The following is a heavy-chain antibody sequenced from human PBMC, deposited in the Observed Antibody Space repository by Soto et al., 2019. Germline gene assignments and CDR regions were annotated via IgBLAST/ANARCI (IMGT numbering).Heavy chain of an antibody. CDR2: INPNSGGT. J-gene: IGHJ4*02. CDR3: ARDWQWLALYYFDY. V-gene: IGHV1-2*02. CDR1: GGTFSSYA. Sequence: ASVKVSCKASGGTFSSYAISWVRQAPGQGLEWMGWINPNSGGTNYAQKFQGRVTMTRDTSISTAYMELSRLRSDDTAVYYCARDWQWLALYYFDYWGQGTLVTVSS. D-gene: IGHD6-19*01.